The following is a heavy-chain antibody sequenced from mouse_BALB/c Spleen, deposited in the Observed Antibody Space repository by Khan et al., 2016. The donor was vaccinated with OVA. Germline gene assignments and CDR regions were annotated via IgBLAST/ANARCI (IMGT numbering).Heavy chain of an antibody. D-gene: IGHD4-1*01. CDR1: GYSITSDYA. CDR3: ASLGPGFSY. V-gene: IGHV3-2*02. J-gene: IGHJ3*01. CDR2: IGYSGST. Sequence: VQLKESGPGLVKPSQSLSLTCTVTGYSITSDYAWNWIRQFPGNKLEWMGYIGYSGSTSYNPSLKSRISITRDTSKNQFFLQLNSVTTEDTATYYCASLGPGFSYWGQGTLVTVSA.